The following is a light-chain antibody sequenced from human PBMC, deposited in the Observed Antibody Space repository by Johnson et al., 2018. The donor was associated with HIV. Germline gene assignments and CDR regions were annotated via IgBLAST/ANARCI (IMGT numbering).Light chain of an antibody. CDR3: GTWDSSLGTYV. CDR2: DNN. CDR1: SSNIGNNY. J-gene: IGLJ1*01. Sequence: QSVLTQPPSVSAAPGQKVTISCSGSSSNIGNNYVSWYQQLPGRAPKLLIYDNNKRPSGIPDRFSGSKSATSATLGITGLQTGDEADYYCGTWDSSLGTYVFGTGTKVTVL. V-gene: IGLV1-51*01.